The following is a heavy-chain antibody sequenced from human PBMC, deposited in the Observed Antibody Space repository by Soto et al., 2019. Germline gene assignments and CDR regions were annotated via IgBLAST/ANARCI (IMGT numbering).Heavy chain of an antibody. D-gene: IGHD2-2*01. V-gene: IGHV3-48*01. Sequence: EVKLVESGGDLVQPGGSLRLSCAASGFTFITYGMNWVRQAPGKGLEWLSYITTSSSNRLYADSVKGRFTISRDDAKNSLYLQMDSLRAEDRAVYYCARDPGYCSSTSCYGGAFDHWGQGTLVTVSS. J-gene: IGHJ4*02. CDR3: ARDPGYCSSTSCYGGAFDH. CDR2: ITTSSSNR. CDR1: GFTFITYG.